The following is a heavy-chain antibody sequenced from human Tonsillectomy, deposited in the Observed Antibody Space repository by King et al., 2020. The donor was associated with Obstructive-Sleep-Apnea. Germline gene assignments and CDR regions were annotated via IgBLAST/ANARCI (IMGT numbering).Heavy chain of an antibody. CDR1: GGSISSSSYY. CDR2: IYYSGST. D-gene: IGHD5-18*01. Sequence: LQLQESGPGLVKPSETLSLTCTVSGGSISSSSYYWGWIRQPPGKGLEWIGSIYYSGSTYYNPSLKSRVTISVDTSKNQFSLKLSSVTAADTAVYYCARDRGHTALVPDDGAAPHYYYYGMDVWGQGTTVTVSS. J-gene: IGHJ6*02. CDR3: ARDRGHTALVPDDGAAPHYYYYGMDV. V-gene: IGHV4-39*07.